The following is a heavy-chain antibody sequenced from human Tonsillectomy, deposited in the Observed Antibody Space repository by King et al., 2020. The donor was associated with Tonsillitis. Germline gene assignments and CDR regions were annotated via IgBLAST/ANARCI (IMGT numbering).Heavy chain of an antibody. J-gene: IGHJ6*02. CDR3: AKDIGIASMTTVTLFYYYGMDV. Sequence: QLVQSGGGLVQPGRSLRLSCAASGFTFDDYAMHWVRQAPGKGLEWVSGISWNSGSIGYADSVKGRFTISRDNAKNSLHLQMNSLRAEDTALYYCAKDIGIASMTTVTLFYYYGMDVWGQGTTVTVSS. CDR2: ISWNSGSI. V-gene: IGHV3-9*01. D-gene: IGHD4-11*01. CDR1: GFTFDDYA.